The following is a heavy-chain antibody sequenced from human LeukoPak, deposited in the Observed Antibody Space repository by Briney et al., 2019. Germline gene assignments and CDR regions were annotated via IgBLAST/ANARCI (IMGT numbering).Heavy chain of an antibody. D-gene: IGHD3-10*01. CDR1: GYTFTSYD. J-gene: IGHJ4*02. CDR2: MNPNSGNT. Sequence: ASVKVSCTASGYTFTSYDINWVRQATGQGLEWMGWMNPNSGNTGYAQKFQGRVTMTRNTSISTAYMELSSLRSEYTAVYYCASFPQGSNGPSDYWGQGTLVTVSS. V-gene: IGHV1-8*01. CDR3: ASFPQGSNGPSDY.